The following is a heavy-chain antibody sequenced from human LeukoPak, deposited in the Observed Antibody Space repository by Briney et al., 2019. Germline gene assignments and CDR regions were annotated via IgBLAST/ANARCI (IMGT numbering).Heavy chain of an antibody. V-gene: IGHV3-30-3*01. CDR1: GFTVSSNY. J-gene: IGHJ4*02. Sequence: EGSLRLSCAASGFTVSSNYMSWVRQAPGKGLEWVAVTSYDGIHKYYADSVKGRFTISRDTAKNTLYLQMNSLRPEDSAVYYCARDNTYGSGTKDWGQGTLVTVSS. CDR2: TSYDGIHK. D-gene: IGHD3-10*01. CDR3: ARDNTYGSGTKD.